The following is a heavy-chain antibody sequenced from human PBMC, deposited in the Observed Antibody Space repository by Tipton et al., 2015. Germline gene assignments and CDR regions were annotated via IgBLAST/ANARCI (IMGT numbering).Heavy chain of an antibody. V-gene: IGHV3-23*01. Sequence: SLRLSCAASGFTSSNYAMSWVRQAPGKGLEWVAAISGSGASTYYADSVKGRFTISRDNSKNTLHLQMNSLRAEDTAVYYCAKVTYYDILTGCSFDYWGQGTLVTVSS. CDR1: GFTSSNYA. D-gene: IGHD3-9*01. CDR3: AKVTYYDILTGCSFDY. J-gene: IGHJ4*02. CDR2: ISGSGAST.